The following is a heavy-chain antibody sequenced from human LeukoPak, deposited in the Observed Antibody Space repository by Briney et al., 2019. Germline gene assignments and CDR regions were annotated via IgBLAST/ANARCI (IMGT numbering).Heavy chain of an antibody. CDR1: GFTFSSYS. V-gene: IGHV3-21*01. Sequence: PGGSLRLSCAASGFTFSSYSTNWVRQAPGKGLEWVSSISSSSSYIYYADSVKGRFTISRDNAKNSLYLQMNSLRAEDTAVYYCARAANQGGAFDIWGQGTMVTVSS. CDR3: ARAANQGGAFDI. D-gene: IGHD4/OR15-4a*01. CDR2: ISSSSSYI. J-gene: IGHJ3*02.